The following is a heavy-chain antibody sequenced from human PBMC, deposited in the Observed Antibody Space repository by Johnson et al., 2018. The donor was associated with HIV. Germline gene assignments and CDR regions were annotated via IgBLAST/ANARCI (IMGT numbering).Heavy chain of an antibody. CDR3: ARGPVMVRGVTDAFDS. CDR1: GFTVSNKY. Sequence: VQLVESGGGLVKPGGSLRLSCAASGFTVSNKYMSWVRQAPGKGLEWVSVIYSGGSTYYADSVKGRFTISRDNSKNTLYLQMNSLRAEDTAVYYCARGPVMVRGVTDAFDSWGQGTMVTVSS. D-gene: IGHD3-10*01. CDR2: IYSGGST. V-gene: IGHV3-66*01. J-gene: IGHJ3*02.